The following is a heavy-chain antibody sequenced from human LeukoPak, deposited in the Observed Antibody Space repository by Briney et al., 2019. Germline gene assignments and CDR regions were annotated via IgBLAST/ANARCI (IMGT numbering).Heavy chain of an antibody. Sequence: ASVNVSCKASGYTFTAYYLHWVRQAPAQGLEWMGWINPNSGATDYPQKLQGRVTMTRDTAMTTAYMELSRLSSDDTALYYCSRGYLIGRSSTGYSFFDFWGPGTQVTVSS. CDR3: SRGYLIGRSSTGYSFFDF. CDR2: INPNSGAT. CDR1: GYTFTAYY. D-gene: IGHD3-22*01. V-gene: IGHV1-2*02. J-gene: IGHJ4*02.